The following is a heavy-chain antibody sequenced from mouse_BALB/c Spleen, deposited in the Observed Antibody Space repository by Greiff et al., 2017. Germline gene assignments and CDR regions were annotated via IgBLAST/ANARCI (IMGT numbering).Heavy chain of an antibody. Sequence: EVKVVESGGGLVKPGGSLKLSCAASGFTFSDYYMYWVRQTPEKRLEWVATISDGGSYTYYPDSVKGRFTISRDNAKNNLYLQMSSLKSEDTAMYYCARGGRLRPFAYWGQGTLVTVSA. J-gene: IGHJ3*01. D-gene: IGHD1-2*01. CDR2: ISDGGSYT. V-gene: IGHV5-4*02. CDR1: GFTFSDYY. CDR3: ARGGRLRPFAY.